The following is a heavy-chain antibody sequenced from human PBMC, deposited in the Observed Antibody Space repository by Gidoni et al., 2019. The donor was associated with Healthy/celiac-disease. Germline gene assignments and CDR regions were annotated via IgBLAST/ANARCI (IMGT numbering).Heavy chain of an antibody. V-gene: IGHV4-39*01. CDR1: GGSISSSSYY. Sequence: QLQLQESGPGLVKPSETLSLTCTVSGGSISSSSYYWGGIRQPPGKGLEWIGSIYYSGSTYYNPSLKSRVTISVDTSKNQFSLKLSSVTAADTAVYYCAVWGVVAATSPEYFQHWGQGTLVTVSS. CDR3: AVWGVVAATSPEYFQH. J-gene: IGHJ1*01. D-gene: IGHD2-15*01. CDR2: IYYSGST.